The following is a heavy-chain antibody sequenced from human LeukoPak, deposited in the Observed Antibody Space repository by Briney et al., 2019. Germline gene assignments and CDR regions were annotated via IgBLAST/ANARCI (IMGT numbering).Heavy chain of an antibody. J-gene: IGHJ4*02. D-gene: IGHD6-19*01. CDR1: GFTFSTYW. CDR3: AKANSPGYSSGWYSVLGYFDY. CDR2: INGDGSST. Sequence: QAGGSLRLSCAASGFTFSTYWMHWVRQAPGKGLVWVSRINGDGSSTTYADSVKGRFTISRDNSKNTLYLQMNSLRAEDTAVYYCAKANSPGYSSGWYSVLGYFDYWGQGTLVTVSS. V-gene: IGHV3-74*01.